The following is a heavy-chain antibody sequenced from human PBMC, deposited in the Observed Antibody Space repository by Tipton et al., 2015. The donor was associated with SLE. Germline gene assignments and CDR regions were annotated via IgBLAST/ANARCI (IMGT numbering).Heavy chain of an antibody. Sequence: TLSLTCTVSGGFISSHYLSWIRQHPGKGLAWIGYIYYSGRTYYNPSLKSRVTISVDKSKNQFSLKLSSVSAADTAVYYCARENAQWLHGFDIWGQGTMVTVSS. CDR3: ARENAQWLHGFDI. J-gene: IGHJ3*02. CDR2: IYYSGRT. CDR1: GGFISSHY. D-gene: IGHD6-19*01. V-gene: IGHV4-59*11.